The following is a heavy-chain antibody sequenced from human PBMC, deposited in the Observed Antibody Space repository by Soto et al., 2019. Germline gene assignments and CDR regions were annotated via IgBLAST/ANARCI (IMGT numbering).Heavy chain of an antibody. Sequence: EVQLVESGGGLVQPGGSLRLSCAASGFRFSTYWMYWVRQAPGKGLVWVSRINVDGNTINYADSVKGRFTVSRDNAKNTRYLQMNSMRAEDTAVYYCARDEGRQGPEYFHHWGQGTLVTVSS. CDR1: GFRFSTYW. J-gene: IGHJ1*01. V-gene: IGHV3-74*01. CDR2: INVDGNTI. CDR3: ARDEGRQGPEYFHH.